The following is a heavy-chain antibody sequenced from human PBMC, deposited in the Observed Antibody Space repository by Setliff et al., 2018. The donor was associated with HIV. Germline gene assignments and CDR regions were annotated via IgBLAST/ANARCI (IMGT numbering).Heavy chain of an antibody. CDR1: GYTFTSYD. CDR2: MNPNSGNT. V-gene: IGHV1-8*02. CDR3: ARGRYYYDSSGYRAFDI. Sequence: AASVKVSCKASGYTFTSYDINWVRQATGQGLEWMGWMNPNSGNTGYAQKFQGRVTMTRNTSISTAYMELSSLRSEDTAVYYCARGRYYYDSSGYRAFDIWGQGTMVTVSS. D-gene: IGHD3-22*01. J-gene: IGHJ3*02.